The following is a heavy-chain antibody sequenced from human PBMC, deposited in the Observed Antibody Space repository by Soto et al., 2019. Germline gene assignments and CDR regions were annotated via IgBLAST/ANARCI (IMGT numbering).Heavy chain of an antibody. CDR2: INSDGSST. CDR1: GFTFSSYW. V-gene: IGHV3-74*01. Sequence: EVQLVESGGGLVQPGGSLRLSCAASGFTFSSYWMHWVRQAPGKGLVWVSRINSDGSSTSYADSVKGRFTISRDNAKNTLYLQMNRLRAEDTAVYYCARGVSLNWYFDLWGRGTLVTVSS. D-gene: IGHD2-8*01. CDR3: ARGVSLNWYFDL. J-gene: IGHJ2*01.